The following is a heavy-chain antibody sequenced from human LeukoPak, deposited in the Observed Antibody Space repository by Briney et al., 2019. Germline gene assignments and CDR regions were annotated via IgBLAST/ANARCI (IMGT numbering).Heavy chain of an antibody. CDR3: ASDGSGSPWDYYYGMDV. V-gene: IGHV3-21*01. Sequence: GGSLRLSCAASGFTFSSYSMNWVRQAPGKGLEWVSSISSSSSYIYYADSVKGRFTISRDNAKNSLYLQMNSLRAEDTAVYYCASDGSGSPWDYYYGMDVWGQGTTVTVSS. D-gene: IGHD3-10*01. CDR2: ISSSSSYI. J-gene: IGHJ6*02. CDR1: GFTFSSYS.